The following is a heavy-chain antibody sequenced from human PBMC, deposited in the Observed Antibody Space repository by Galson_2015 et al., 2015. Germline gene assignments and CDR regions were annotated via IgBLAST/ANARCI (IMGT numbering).Heavy chain of an antibody. D-gene: IGHD3-3*01. CDR1: GYSFTDYY. Sequence: SVKVSCKASGYSFTDYYMHWVRQAPGQGLEWMGRINPNSGGTDYAQKFQGRVTMTRDTSISTAYMELSRLRSDDTALYNCAKFLERIENFDYWGQGTLVTVSS. J-gene: IGHJ4*02. CDR2: INPNSGGT. V-gene: IGHV1-2*06. CDR3: AKFLERIENFDY.